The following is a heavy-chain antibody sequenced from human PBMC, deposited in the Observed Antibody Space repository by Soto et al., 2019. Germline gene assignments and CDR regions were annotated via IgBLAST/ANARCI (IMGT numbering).Heavy chain of an antibody. CDR3: AKCDPARHYYFYYGMDV. CDR1: GFTFSSYA. Sequence: VQLLESGGDLVQSGGSLRLSCAASGFTFSSYAMSWVRQAPGKGLEWVSGINNSGGTTYYADSVKGRFTISRDNSKNTLYLQMNSLRAEDTAVYYCAKCDPARHYYFYYGMDVWGQGTTVTVSS. V-gene: IGHV3-23*01. CDR2: INNSGGTT. J-gene: IGHJ6*02.